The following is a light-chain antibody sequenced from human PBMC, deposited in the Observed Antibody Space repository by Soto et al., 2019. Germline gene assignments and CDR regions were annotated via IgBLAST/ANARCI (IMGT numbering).Light chain of an antibody. CDR2: GVT. Sequence: QSALTQPASVSGSPGQSITISCTGTSSDVGGYNYVSWFQHHPGKAPKLLIYGVTNRPSGVSNRFSGSKSGNTASLTISGLQAEDEGDYYCNSYTYTNTDVVFGGGTKVTVL. V-gene: IGLV2-14*01. J-gene: IGLJ2*01. CDR3: NSYTYTNTDVV. CDR1: SSDVGGYNY.